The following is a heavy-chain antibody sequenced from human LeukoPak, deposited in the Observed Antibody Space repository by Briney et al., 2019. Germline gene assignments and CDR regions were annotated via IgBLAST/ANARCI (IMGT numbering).Heavy chain of an antibody. V-gene: IGHV3-7*01. Sequence: GGSLRLSCAASGFTFSNYWMTWVRQAPGKGLEWVANIKQDGSEKYYVDSVKGRFTISRDNAKNSLYQEMNRLRGEDTAVYYCGRGMDVWGQGTTVTVSS. CDR1: GFTFSNYW. CDR2: IKQDGSEK. J-gene: IGHJ6*02. CDR3: GRGMDV.